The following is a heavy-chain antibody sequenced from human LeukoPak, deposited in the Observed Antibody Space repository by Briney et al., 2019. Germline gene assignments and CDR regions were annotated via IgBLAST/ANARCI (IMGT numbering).Heavy chain of an antibody. CDR2: ISYNGGST. Sequence: PGGSLRLSCAASGFTFSSYAMHWARQAPGKGLEYVSSISYNGGSTFYANSVKGRFTISRDNSKNTVYLQMGSLRAEDMAVYYCARQPRAWGQGTLVTVSS. J-gene: IGHJ5*02. CDR3: ARQPRA. V-gene: IGHV3-64*01. CDR1: GFTFSSYA.